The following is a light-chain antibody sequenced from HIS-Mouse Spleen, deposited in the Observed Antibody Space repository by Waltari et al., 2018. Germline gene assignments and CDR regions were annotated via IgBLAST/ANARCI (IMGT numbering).Light chain of an antibody. J-gene: IGLJ3*02. Sequence: SYELTQPSSVSVSPGQPARLTCSGDVLATKYARWFQPKPGQAPVLVIYKDSERPSGIPERFSGSSSGTTVTLTISGAQVEDEADYYCYSAADNNLGVFGGGTKLTVL. CDR3: YSAADNNLGV. CDR2: KDS. CDR1: VLATKY. V-gene: IGLV3-27*01.